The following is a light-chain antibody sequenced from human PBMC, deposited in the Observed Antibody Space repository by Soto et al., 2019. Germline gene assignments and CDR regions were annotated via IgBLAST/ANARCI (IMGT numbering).Light chain of an antibody. CDR3: SSYTIIASCV. CDR2: AVS. J-gene: IGLJ6*01. Sequence: QSALAQPASVSGSPGESITISCTGTNSDIDFYNYVSWYQQHPGKAPKLIIYAVSYRPSGVSDRFSGSKSANTASLTISGLQAEDGADYYCSSYTIIASCVFGSGTKVTV. CDR1: NSDIDFYNY. V-gene: IGLV2-14*01.